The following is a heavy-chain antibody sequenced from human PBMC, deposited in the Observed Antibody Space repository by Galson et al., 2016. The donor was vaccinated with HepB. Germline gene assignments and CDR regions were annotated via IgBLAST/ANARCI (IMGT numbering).Heavy chain of an antibody. CDR1: GFTFDDCA. D-gene: IGHD6-19*01. CDR2: ISWNGGTI. CDR3: VKDSGSAVAGTSWFDY. Sequence: SLRLSCAASGFTFDDCAMHWVRQAPGTGLEWVSGISWNGGTIDYADSVKGRFTISRDKAKKSLYLQMNSLRVEDTALYYCVKDSGSAVAGTSWFDYWGQGALVTVSS. J-gene: IGHJ4*02. V-gene: IGHV3-9*01.